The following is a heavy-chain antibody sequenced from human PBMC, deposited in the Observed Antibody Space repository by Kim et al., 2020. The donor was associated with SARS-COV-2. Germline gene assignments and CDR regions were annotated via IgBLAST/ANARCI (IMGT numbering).Heavy chain of an antibody. V-gene: IGHV4-34*01. CDR3: ARVTRGLHRGYSSSSYYYYGMDV. D-gene: IGHD6-6*01. CDR2: INHSGST. J-gene: IGHJ6*02. Sequence: SETLSLTCAVYGGSFSGYYWSWIRQPPGKGLEWIGEINHSGSTNYNPSLKSRVTISVDTSKNQFSLKLSSVTAADTAVYYCARVTRGLHRGYSSSSYYYYGMDVWGQGTTVTVSS. CDR1: GGSFSGYY.